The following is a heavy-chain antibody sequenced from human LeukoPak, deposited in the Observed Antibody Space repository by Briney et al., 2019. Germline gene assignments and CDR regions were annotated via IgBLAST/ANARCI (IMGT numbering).Heavy chain of an antibody. D-gene: IGHD5-18*01. CDR1: GYTFTNYG. J-gene: IGHJ4*02. CDR2: IRVSDGDT. CDR3: ARSGFSFGYHYFDL. V-gene: IGHV1-18*01. Sequence: ASVKVSCKASGYTFTNYGFHWVRQAPGQGPEWMGWIRVSDGDTKYAQKCQVSVTLTRDTSENTVYMDLWSPRSDDTAVYFCARSGFSFGYHYFDLWGQGTLVTVSS.